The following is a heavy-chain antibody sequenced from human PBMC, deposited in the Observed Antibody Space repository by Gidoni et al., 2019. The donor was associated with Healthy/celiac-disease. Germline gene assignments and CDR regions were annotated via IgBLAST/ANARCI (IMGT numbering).Heavy chain of an antibody. D-gene: IGHD3-3*01. CDR2: ISGSGGST. Sequence: EVQLLESGGGLVQPGGSLRLSCAASGFTFSSYAMSWVRQAPGKGLEWVSAISGSGGSTYYADAVKGRFTISRDNSKNTLYLQMNSLRAEDTAVYYCAKGHYDFWSGYPDYWGQGTLVTVSS. V-gene: IGHV3-23*01. J-gene: IGHJ4*02. CDR1: GFTFSSYA. CDR3: AKGHYDFWSGYPDY.